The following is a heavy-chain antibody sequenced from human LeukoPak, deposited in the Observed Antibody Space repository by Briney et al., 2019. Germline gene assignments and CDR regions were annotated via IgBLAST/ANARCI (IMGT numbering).Heavy chain of an antibody. CDR3: ARPALWFGESVEGNWFDP. V-gene: IGHV4-34*01. CDR1: DGSMRGYY. CDR2: INHSGST. Sequence: PSETLSLTCTVSDGSMRGYYWSWIRQPPGKGLEWIGEINHSGSTNYNPSLKSRVTISVDTSKNQFSLKLSSVTAADTAVYYCARPALWFGESVEGNWFDPWGQGTLVTVSS. D-gene: IGHD3-10*01. J-gene: IGHJ5*02.